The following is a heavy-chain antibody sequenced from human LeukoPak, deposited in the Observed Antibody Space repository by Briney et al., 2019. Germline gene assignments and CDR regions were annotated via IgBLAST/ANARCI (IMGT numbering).Heavy chain of an antibody. J-gene: IGHJ5*02. D-gene: IGHD2-15*01. CDR2: ISGNGGDT. CDR3: ARGCSGGSCYEPKFDP. CDR1: GFTFSSYS. V-gene: IGHV3-21*01. Sequence: PGGSLRLSCAASGFTFSSYSMSWVRQAPGKGLEWVSVISGNGGDTFYADSVKGRFTISRDNAKNSLYLQMNSLRAEDTAVYYCARGCSGGSCYEPKFDPWGQGTLVTVSS.